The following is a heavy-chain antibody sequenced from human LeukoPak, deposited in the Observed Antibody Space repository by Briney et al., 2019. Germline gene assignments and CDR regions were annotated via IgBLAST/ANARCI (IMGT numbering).Heavy chain of an antibody. Sequence: SETLSPTCTVSGGSISSYYWSWIRQPPGKGLEWIGYIYYSGSTNYNPSLKSRVTIPVGTSKNQFSLKLSSVTAADTAVYYCARHYSNYVRWFDPWGQGTLVTVSS. V-gene: IGHV4-59*01. CDR1: GGSISSYY. J-gene: IGHJ5*02. D-gene: IGHD4-11*01. CDR3: ARHYSNYVRWFDP. CDR2: IYYSGST.